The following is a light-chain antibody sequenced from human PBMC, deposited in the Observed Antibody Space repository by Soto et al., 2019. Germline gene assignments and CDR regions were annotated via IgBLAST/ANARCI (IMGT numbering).Light chain of an antibody. Sequence: EIVLTQSPGTLSLSPGERAILSCRASQSLSSNYLAWYQQKPGQAPRLLIYGASSRASGIPDRFSGSGSGTDFTLSISSLEPEDFAVYYCQHYGRSAIFTLGPGTTVDIK. V-gene: IGKV3-20*01. J-gene: IGKJ3*01. CDR3: QHYGRSAIFT. CDR2: GAS. CDR1: QSLSSNY.